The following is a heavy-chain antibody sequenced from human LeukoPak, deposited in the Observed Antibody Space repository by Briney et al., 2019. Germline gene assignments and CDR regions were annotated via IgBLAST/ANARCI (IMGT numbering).Heavy chain of an antibody. CDR3: AREYYYDSSGYYSYFDY. V-gene: IGHV4-39*07. J-gene: IGHJ4*02. CDR2: IYYSGST. Sequence: SETLSPTCTVSGVSISSSSYYWGWIRQPPGKGLEWIGSIYYSGSTYYNPSLKSRVTISVDTSKNQFSLKLSSVTAADTAVYYCAREYYYDSSGYYSYFDYWGQGTLVTVSS. D-gene: IGHD3-22*01. CDR1: GVSISSSSYY.